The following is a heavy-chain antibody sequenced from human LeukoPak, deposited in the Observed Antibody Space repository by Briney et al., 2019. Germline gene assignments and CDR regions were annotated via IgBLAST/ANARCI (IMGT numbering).Heavy chain of an antibody. D-gene: IGHD3-9*01. CDR3: ARRTADWPHFDY. V-gene: IGHV4-31*03. Sequence: SETLSLTCTVSGGSISSGGYYWSWIRQHPGKGLEWIGYIYYSGSTYYNPSLKSRVTISVDTSKNQFSLKLSSVTAADTAVYYCARRTADWPHFDYWGQGTLVTVSS. J-gene: IGHJ4*02. CDR1: GGSISSGGYY. CDR2: IYYSGST.